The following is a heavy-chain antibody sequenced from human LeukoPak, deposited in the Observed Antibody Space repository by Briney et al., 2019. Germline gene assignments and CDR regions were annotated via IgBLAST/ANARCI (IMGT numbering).Heavy chain of an antibody. CDR2: ISYDGSSK. CDR1: GFTFSSYA. Sequence: GRSLRLSCAASGFTFSSYAMHWVRQAPGKGLEWVAVISYDGSSKYYADSVKGRFTISRDNSKNTLFLQMGSLRAEDMAVYYCARGGGRNTTMVWAFDYWGQGTLVTVSS. D-gene: IGHD5-18*01. V-gene: IGHV3-30*14. CDR3: ARGGGRNTTMVWAFDY. J-gene: IGHJ4*02.